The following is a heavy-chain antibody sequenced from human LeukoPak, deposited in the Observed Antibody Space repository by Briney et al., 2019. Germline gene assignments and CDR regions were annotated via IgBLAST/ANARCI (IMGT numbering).Heavy chain of an antibody. J-gene: IGHJ4*02. D-gene: IGHD5-18*01. CDR2: INSSGGST. Sequence: ASVKVSCKASGYTFTNYYMHWVRQAPGQGLEWLGIINSSGGSTVYAQRFKGRVSMTWDTSTSTVYMELSSLTSEDTAVYYCARLMDTTMALDYWGQGTLVAVSS. CDR3: ARLMDTTMALDY. CDR1: GYTFTNYY. V-gene: IGHV1-46*01.